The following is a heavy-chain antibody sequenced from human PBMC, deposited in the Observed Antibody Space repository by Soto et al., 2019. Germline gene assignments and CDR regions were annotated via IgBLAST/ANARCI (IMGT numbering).Heavy chain of an antibody. CDR1: GGSISSYY. Sequence: PSETLSLTCTVSGGSISSYYWSWIRQPPGKGLEWIGYIYYSGSTNYNPSLKSRVTISVDTSKNQFSLKLSSVTAADTAVYYCARSYCSGGSCYSEPAAGYYYMDVWGKGTTVTVSS. CDR3: ARSYCSGGSCYSEPAAGYYYMDV. D-gene: IGHD2-15*01. J-gene: IGHJ6*03. CDR2: IYYSGST. V-gene: IGHV4-59*01.